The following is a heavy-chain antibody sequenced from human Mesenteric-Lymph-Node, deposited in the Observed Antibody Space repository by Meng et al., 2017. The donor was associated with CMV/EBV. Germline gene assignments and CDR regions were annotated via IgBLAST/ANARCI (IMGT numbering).Heavy chain of an antibody. CDR3: AKDAAPLSHLFYGDFPYQ. Sequence: GGSLRLSCAASGFTFNIYGMHWVRQAPGKGLEWVAIIWFDGTNKYYADSVKGRFTISRDNSKNTLYLQMNSLRAEDTAVYYCAKDAAPLSHLFYGDFPYQWGQGTLVTVSS. CDR1: GFTFNIYG. J-gene: IGHJ4*02. CDR2: IWFDGTNK. D-gene: IGHD4-17*01. V-gene: IGHV3-33*06.